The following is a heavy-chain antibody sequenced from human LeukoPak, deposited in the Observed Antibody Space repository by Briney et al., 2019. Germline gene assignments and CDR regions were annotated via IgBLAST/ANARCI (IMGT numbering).Heavy chain of an antibody. J-gene: IGHJ4*02. CDR2: IYHSGRT. D-gene: IGHD3-16*01. CDR1: GGSISSGGYY. CDR3: ARAHYGNFDY. V-gene: IGHV4-30-2*01. Sequence: SQTLSLTCTVSGGSISSGGYYWSWIRQPPGKGLEWIGYIYHSGRTYYNPSLKSRVTISVDTSKNQFSLKLSSVTAADTAVYYCARAHYGNFDYWGQGTLVTVSS.